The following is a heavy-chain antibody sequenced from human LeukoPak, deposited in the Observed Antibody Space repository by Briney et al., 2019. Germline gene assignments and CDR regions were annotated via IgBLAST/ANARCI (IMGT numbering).Heavy chain of an antibody. V-gene: IGHV4-39*07. CDR3: ARVSPGDTGWFYWYFDL. J-gene: IGHJ2*01. D-gene: IGHD6-19*01. CDR1: GGSISSSSYY. Sequence: SETLSLTCIVSGGSISSSSYYWGWIRQPPGKGLEWIGTIYYSGSTYYNPSLKSRVTVSVDTSKNQFSLRLNSVAAADTAVYYCARVSPGDTGWFYWYFDLWGRGTLVTVSS. CDR2: IYYSGST.